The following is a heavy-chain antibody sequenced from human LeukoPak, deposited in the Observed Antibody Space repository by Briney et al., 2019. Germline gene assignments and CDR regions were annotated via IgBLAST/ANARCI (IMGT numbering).Heavy chain of an antibody. CDR3: ARTSEDYSNSWIDS. Sequence: PSETLPLTCAVSGGSISSGNWWNWVRQPPGKGPEWIGEIYHSGGTYSNPSLQSRVTISVDKSKNHFSLKLTSVTAADTAVYYCARTSEDYSNSWIDSWGQGTLVVVSS. CDR2: IYHSGGT. D-gene: IGHD6-13*01. CDR1: GGSISSGNW. V-gene: IGHV4-4*02. J-gene: IGHJ5*01.